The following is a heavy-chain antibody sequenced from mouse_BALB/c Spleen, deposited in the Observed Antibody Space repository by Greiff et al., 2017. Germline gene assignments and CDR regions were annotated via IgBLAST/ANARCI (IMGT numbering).Heavy chain of an antibody. CDR2: IWAGGST. J-gene: IGHJ2*01. D-gene: IGHD3-1*01. V-gene: IGHV2-9*02. Sequence: VKVVESGPGLVAPSQSLSITCTVSGFSLTSYGVHWVRQPPGKGLEWLGVIWAGGSTNYNSALMSRLSISKDNSKSQVFLKMNSLQTDDTAMYYCARDLGSSGYVDYFDYWGQGTTRTVSS. CDR3: ARDLGSSGYVDYFDY. CDR1: GFSLTSYG.